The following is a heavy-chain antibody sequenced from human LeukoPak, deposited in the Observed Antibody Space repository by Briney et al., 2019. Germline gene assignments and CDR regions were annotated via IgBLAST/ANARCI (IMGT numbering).Heavy chain of an antibody. CDR2: IYYSGST. CDR1: GGSISSYY. Sequence: PSETLSLTCTVSGGSISSYYWSWIRQPPGKGLEWIGYIYYSGSTNYNPSLKSRVTISVDTSKNQFSLKLSSVTAADTAVYYCARAYDSTPHYFDYWGQGTLVTVSS. CDR3: ARAYDSTPHYFDY. J-gene: IGHJ4*02. V-gene: IGHV4-59*01. D-gene: IGHD3-22*01.